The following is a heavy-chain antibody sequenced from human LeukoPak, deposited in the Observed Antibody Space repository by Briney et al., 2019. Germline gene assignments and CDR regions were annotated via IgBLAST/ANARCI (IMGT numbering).Heavy chain of an antibody. CDR2: FDPEDGET. Sequence: ASVKVSCKVSGYTLTELSMHWVRQAPGKGLEWMGGFDPEDGETIYAQKSQGRVTMTEDTSTDTAYMELSSLRSEDTAVYYCATDHYNAISTFDIWGQGTTVTVSS. D-gene: IGHD3-9*01. CDR3: ATDHYNAISTFDI. CDR1: GYTLTELS. V-gene: IGHV1-24*01. J-gene: IGHJ3*02.